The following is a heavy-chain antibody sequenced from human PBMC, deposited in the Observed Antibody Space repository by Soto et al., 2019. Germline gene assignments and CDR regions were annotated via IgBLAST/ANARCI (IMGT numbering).Heavy chain of an antibody. CDR2: ISWHSGSI. Sequence: SVGLSCAASGLTFDDDAMHWVRQDPGKGLEWVSGISWHSGSIGYADSVKGRFTISRDNAKNSLYLQMNSLRAEDTALYYCAKDSYPRGYCTNCICSRYYLDNRGRGT. CDR3: AKDSYPRGYCTNCICSRYYLDN. V-gene: IGHV3-9*01. D-gene: IGHD2-8*01. CDR1: GLTFDDDA. J-gene: IGHJ4*02.